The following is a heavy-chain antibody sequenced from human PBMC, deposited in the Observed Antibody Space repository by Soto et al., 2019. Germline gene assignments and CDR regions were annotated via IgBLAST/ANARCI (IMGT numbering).Heavy chain of an antibody. Sequence: ASVKVSCKASGYIFTSYGINWVRQAPGQGLEWMGWISAYNGNTNYAQKLQGRVTMTTDTSTSTAYMELRSLRSDDTAVYYCARDEKYYDFWSGYEGYFDYWRQGTLVTFVL. V-gene: IGHV1-18*01. CDR3: ARDEKYYDFWSGYEGYFDY. D-gene: IGHD3-3*01. CDR2: ISAYNGNT. CDR1: GYIFTSYG. J-gene: IGHJ4*02.